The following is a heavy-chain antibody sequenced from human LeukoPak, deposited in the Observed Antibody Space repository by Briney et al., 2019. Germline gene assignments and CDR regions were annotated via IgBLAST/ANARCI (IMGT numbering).Heavy chain of an antibody. Sequence: KPSETLSPTCTVSGGSISSSSYYWGWIRQPPGKGLEWIGSIYYSGSTYYNPSLKSRVTISVDTSKNQFSLKLSSVTAADTAVYYCARRTDYDILTGFAPNWFDPWGQGTLVTVSS. D-gene: IGHD3-9*01. CDR1: GGSISSSSYY. V-gene: IGHV4-39*01. CDR2: IYYSGST. CDR3: ARRTDYDILTGFAPNWFDP. J-gene: IGHJ5*02.